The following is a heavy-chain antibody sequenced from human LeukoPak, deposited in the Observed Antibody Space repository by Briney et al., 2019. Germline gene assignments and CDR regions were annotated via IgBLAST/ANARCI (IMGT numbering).Heavy chain of an antibody. J-gene: IGHJ5*02. CDR3: ARHGASGTNLNWFDP. CDR1: GGSISSFY. D-gene: IGHD1-1*01. Sequence: PSETLSLTCTVSGGSISSFYWGWIRQPPGKGLEWIGYIYYSGSTNYNPSLKSRVTISVDTSKNQFSLKLSSVTAADTAVYYCARHGASGTNLNWFDPWGQGTLVTVSS. CDR2: IYYSGST. V-gene: IGHV4-59*01.